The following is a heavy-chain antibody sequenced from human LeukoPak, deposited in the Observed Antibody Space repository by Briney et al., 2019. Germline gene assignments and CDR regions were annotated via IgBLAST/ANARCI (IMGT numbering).Heavy chain of an antibody. D-gene: IGHD6-19*01. J-gene: IGHJ4*02. CDR1: GFTFSTDW. Sequence: GRSLRLSCAASGFTFSTDWMHWVRQAPGKGPVWVPRINGDGSSINYADSVKGRFTISRDNAKNTLYLQMNSLRAEDTAVYYCARRAVAGGFYGWWGQGTLVTVSS. CDR2: INGDGSSI. V-gene: IGHV3-74*01. CDR3: ARRAVAGGFYGW.